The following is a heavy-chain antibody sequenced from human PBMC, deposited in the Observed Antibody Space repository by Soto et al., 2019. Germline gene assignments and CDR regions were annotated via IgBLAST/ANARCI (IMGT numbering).Heavy chain of an antibody. CDR1: GFSVSDYS. V-gene: IGHV3-48*02. J-gene: IGHJ4*02. CDR2: ISSTGDLI. CDR3: ATWAIAVGGEGF. Sequence: PGGSLRLSCTASGFSVSDYSVNWVRRAPGKGLEWISYISSTGDLILYADSVKGRFTIARDIAKNSLYLQMDSLRDEDSAVYYCATWAIAVGGEGFWGPGTLVTVSS. D-gene: IGHD2-21*01.